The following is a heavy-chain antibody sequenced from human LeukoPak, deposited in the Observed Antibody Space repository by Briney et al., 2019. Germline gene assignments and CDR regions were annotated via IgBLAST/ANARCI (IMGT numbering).Heavy chain of an antibody. Sequence: SETLSLTCTVSGDSISGYYWTWVRQPPGKGLEWIGYIYSSGSTKYNPSLESRLSISIDTSKNQFSLKLSSVTAADTAVYFCARLRNYCDYWGQGTLVTVSS. V-gene: IGHV4-59*01. D-gene: IGHD4-17*01. CDR2: IYSSGST. CDR3: ARLRNYCDY. J-gene: IGHJ4*02. CDR1: GDSISGYY.